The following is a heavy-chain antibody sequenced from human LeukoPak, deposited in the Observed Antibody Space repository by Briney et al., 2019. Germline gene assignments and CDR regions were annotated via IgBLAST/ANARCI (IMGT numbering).Heavy chain of an antibody. CDR2: ISGSGAST. V-gene: IGHV3-23*01. J-gene: IGHJ4*02. D-gene: IGHD3-10*01. CDR3: ARDLSPVVRASPMGY. Sequence: GSLRLSCAASGFTFSTYAIDWVRQAPGKGLEWVSAISGSGASTYYADSVKGRFTISRDNSKNTLYLQMNSLRAEDTAVYYCARDLSPVVRASPMGYWGQGTLVTVSS. CDR1: GFTFSTYA.